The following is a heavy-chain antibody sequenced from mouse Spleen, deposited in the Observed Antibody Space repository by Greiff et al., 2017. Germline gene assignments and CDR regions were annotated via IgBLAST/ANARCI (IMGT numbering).Heavy chain of an antibody. J-gene: IGHJ3*01. D-gene: IGHD1-1*01. CDR2: IYPRSGNT. CDR3: LITTVVAETY. V-gene: IGHV1-81*01. Sequence: QVQLQQSGAELARPGASVKLSCKASGYTFTSYGISWVKQRTGQGLEWIGEIYPRSGNTYYNEKFKGKATLTADKSSSTAYMELRSLTSEDSAVYFCLITTVVAETYWGQGTLVTVSA. CDR1: GYTFTSYG.